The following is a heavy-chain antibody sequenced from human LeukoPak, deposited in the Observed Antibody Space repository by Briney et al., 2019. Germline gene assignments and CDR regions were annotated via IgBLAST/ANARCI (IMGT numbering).Heavy chain of an antibody. CDR2: IRYDGSNK. D-gene: IGHD2-15*01. J-gene: IGHJ4*02. Sequence: PGGSLRLSCAASGFTFSSYGMHWVRQAPGKGLEWVAFIRYDGSNKYYADSVKGRFTISRDNSKNTLYLQMNSLRAEDTAVYYCARGQIVVVVAATPMNYYFDYWGQGTLVTVSS. CDR3: ARGQIVVVVAATPMNYYFDY. CDR1: GFTFSSYG. V-gene: IGHV3-30*02.